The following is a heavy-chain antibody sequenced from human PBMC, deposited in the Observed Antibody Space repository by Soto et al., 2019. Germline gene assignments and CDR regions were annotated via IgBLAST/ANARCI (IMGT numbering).Heavy chain of an antibody. CDR2: IYYSGST. J-gene: IGHJ4*02. CDR1: GGSISGYY. D-gene: IGHD5-18*01. Sequence: SQTLSLTYTVSGGSISGYYWTWIRQTQGKGLEWIGYIYYSGSTNYNPSLYARVTMSVDTSKNQFSLKLTSVTAADTVVYYCAREPRDTSIIDYWGQGALVTVSS. V-gene: IGHV4-59*01. CDR3: AREPRDTSIIDY.